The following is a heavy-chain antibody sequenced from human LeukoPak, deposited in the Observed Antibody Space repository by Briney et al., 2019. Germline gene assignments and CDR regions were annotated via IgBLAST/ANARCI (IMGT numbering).Heavy chain of an antibody. CDR3: ARERQDTILHSGAFDI. J-gene: IGHJ3*02. CDR1: GFTFSTYF. Sequence: GRSLRLSCAASGFTFSTYFMHWVRQAPGKGLGWVADIASDGSHTFYVESVKGRFTISRDNSKNTLYLQMNSLRAEDTAVYFCARERQDTILHSGAFDIWGQGTMVTVSS. CDR2: IASDGSHT. D-gene: IGHD2-21*01. V-gene: IGHV3-30-3*01.